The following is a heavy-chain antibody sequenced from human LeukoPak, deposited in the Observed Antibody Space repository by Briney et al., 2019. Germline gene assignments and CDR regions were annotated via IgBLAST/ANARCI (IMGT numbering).Heavy chain of an antibody. CDR3: VTETNWGFGS. Sequence: PGGSLRLSCAASGFTFSGYWMSWVRQAPGKGLEWVAIIKPDGSDKHYVDSVKGRFTISRDNAKNALYLQMSSLRAEDTAVYYCVTETNWGFGSSGPGTLVTVSS. CDR2: IKPDGSDK. D-gene: IGHD7-27*01. J-gene: IGHJ5*01. V-gene: IGHV3-7*05. CDR1: GFTFSGYW.